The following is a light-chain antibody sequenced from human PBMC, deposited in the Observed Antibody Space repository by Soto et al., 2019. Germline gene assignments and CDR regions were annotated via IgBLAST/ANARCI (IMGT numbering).Light chain of an antibody. J-gene: IGKJ1*01. Sequence: DIQMTQSPSSLSASVGDRVTITCRASQNIRSYLNWYQQKPGKAPQLLIYATYSLQTGVPSRFSASGSGTDFSLVISDLQPEDSATYYCQQGYSSRWTSGRGTKVEI. CDR1: QNIRSY. CDR3: QQGYSSRWT. CDR2: ATY. V-gene: IGKV1-39*01.